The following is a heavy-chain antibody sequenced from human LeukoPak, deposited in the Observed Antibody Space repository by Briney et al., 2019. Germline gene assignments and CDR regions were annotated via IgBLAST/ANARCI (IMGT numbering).Heavy chain of an antibody. V-gene: IGHV3-23*01. J-gene: IGHJ4*02. CDR1: GFTFSDYY. CDR3: ATWDY. CDR2: IGGSGGTT. Sequence: GGSLRLSCAASGFTFSDYYMSWIRQAPGKGLEWVSAIGGSGGTTYYADSVKGRFTISRDNSKNTLYLQMNSLRVEDTAVYYCATWDYWGQGTLVTVSS.